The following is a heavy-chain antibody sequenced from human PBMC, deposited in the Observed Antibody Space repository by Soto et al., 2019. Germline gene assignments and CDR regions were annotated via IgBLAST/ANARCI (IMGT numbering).Heavy chain of an antibody. J-gene: IGHJ6*02. Sequence: SETLSLTCTVSGCSISSYYWSWIRQPPGKGLEWIGYIYYSGSTNYNPSLKSRVTISVDTSKNQFSLKLSSVTAADTAVYYCARHIVGATDGYYYYGMDVWGHGTTVTVSS. CDR2: IYYSGST. V-gene: IGHV4-59*08. CDR1: GCSISSYY. D-gene: IGHD1-26*01. CDR3: ARHIVGATDGYYYYGMDV.